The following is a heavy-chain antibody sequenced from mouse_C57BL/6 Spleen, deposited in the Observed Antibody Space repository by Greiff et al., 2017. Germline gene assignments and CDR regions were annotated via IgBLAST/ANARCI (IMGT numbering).Heavy chain of an antibody. Sequence: EVQRVESEGGLVQPGSSMKLSCTASGFTFSDYYMAWVRQVPEKGLEWVANINYDGSSTYYLDSLKSRFIISRDNEKNILYLQLSSLKSEDTATYYCAREGGDGYAFAYWGQGTLVTVSA. CDR1: GFTFSDYY. D-gene: IGHD2-2*01. V-gene: IGHV5-16*01. CDR2: INYDGSST. J-gene: IGHJ3*01. CDR3: AREGGDGYAFAY.